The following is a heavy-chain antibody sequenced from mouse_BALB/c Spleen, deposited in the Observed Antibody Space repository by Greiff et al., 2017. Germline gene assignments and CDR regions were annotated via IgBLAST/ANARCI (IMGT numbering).Heavy chain of an antibody. CDR3: ARFDYGSRYGYFDV. J-gene: IGHJ1*01. D-gene: IGHD1-1*01. V-gene: IGHV1-4*01. Sequence: QVQLQPSGAELARPGASVMMSCKASGYTFTSYTMHWVNQRPGQGLEWIGYINPSSGYTNYNQKFKDKATLTADKSSSTAYMQLSRLTSEDSAVYYCARFDYGSRYGYFDVWGAGTMVTVSA. CDR2: INPSSGYT. CDR1: GYTFTSYT.